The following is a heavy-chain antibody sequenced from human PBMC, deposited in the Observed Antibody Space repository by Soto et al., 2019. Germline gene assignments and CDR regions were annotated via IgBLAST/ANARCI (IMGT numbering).Heavy chain of an antibody. D-gene: IGHD6-13*01. V-gene: IGHV3-48*01. CDR1: GFTFSTYN. J-gene: IGHJ3*02. Sequence: GGSLRLSCAASGFTFSTYNMNWVRQAPGKGLEWISYISSGSNTIYYSDSVRGRFTISRDNAKNSLYLQTNSLRAEDTAVYYCARDRISSSWYGRIGAFDIWGQGTMVTVSS. CDR2: ISSGSNTI. CDR3: ARDRISSSWYGRIGAFDI.